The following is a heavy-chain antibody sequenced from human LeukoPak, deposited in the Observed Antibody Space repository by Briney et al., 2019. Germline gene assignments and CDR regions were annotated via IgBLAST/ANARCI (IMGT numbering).Heavy chain of an antibody. J-gene: IGHJ3*01. CDR1: GFTFSHAW. V-gene: IGHV3-15*05. CDR3: ASPDYDFWSGYYF. Sequence: GGPLRLSCAASGFTFSHAWMNWVRQAPGKGLEWVGRIKSKTNGGTTDYAAPVKGRFTISRDDSNDTLYLQMNSLRAEDTAVYYCASPDYDFWSGYYFWGQGTMVTVSS. CDR2: IKSKTNGGTT. D-gene: IGHD3-3*01.